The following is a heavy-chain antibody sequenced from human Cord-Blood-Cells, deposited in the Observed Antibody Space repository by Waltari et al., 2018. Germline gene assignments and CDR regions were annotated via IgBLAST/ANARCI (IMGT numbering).Heavy chain of an antibody. CDR3: AGSYCSSTSCYTGDGMDV. CDR2: INHSGST. Sequence: QVQLQQWGAGLLKPSETLSLTCAVYGGSFSGYYWSWIRQPPGKGLEWIGEINHSGSTNYNPSLKSRGTISVDTSKNQFALKRSSVTAADTAVYYCAGSYCSSTSCYTGDGMDVWGQGTTVTVSS. CDR1: GGSFSGYY. D-gene: IGHD2-2*02. J-gene: IGHJ6*02. V-gene: IGHV4-34*01.